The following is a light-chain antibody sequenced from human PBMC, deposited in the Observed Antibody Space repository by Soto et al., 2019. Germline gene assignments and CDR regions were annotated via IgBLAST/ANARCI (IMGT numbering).Light chain of an antibody. Sequence: QSALTQPASVSGSPGQSITISCTGTSSDVGGYNYVSWYQQHPGEAPKLIIYEVIYRPSGISNRFSGSKSGNTASLTISGLQAEDEADYYCSSYTFSTTVIFGGGTKVTVL. J-gene: IGLJ2*01. CDR3: SSYTFSTTVI. V-gene: IGLV2-14*01. CDR1: SSDVGGYNY. CDR2: EVI.